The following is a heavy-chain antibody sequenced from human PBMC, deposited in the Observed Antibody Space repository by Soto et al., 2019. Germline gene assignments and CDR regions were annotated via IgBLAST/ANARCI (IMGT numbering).Heavy chain of an antibody. Sequence: PSETLSLTCTVSGGSISNGGYYWNWIRQHPGKGLEWIGYTHYSGSTYYNPSLKSRVTISVDTSKNQLSLQLSSVTAADTAVYYCARDDYTPPGDRSPPHGARGTRVTVSS. CDR3: ARDDYTPPGDRSPPH. D-gene: IGHD2-2*02. CDR2: THYSGST. J-gene: IGHJ1*01. CDR1: GGSISNGGYY. V-gene: IGHV4-31*03.